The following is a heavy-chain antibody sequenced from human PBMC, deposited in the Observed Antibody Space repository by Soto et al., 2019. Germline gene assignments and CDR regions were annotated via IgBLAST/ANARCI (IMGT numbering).Heavy chain of an antibody. CDR3: ARPVGLVEAEAHSDVFDI. J-gene: IGHJ3*02. Sequence: QLQLQESGPGLVKPSETLSLTCTVSGGSISSSRYYWGWIRQPPGKGLKWIGSIHYRGSTYFNPSLKSRVTISVDTSKNQFSLKLSSVTAADTAVYYCARPVGLVEAEAHSDVFDIWGQGTLVTVSS. D-gene: IGHD3-16*01. CDR1: GGSISSSRYY. CDR2: IHYRGST. V-gene: IGHV4-39*01.